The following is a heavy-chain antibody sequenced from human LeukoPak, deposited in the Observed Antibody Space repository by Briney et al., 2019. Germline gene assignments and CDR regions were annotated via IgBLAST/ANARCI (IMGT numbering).Heavy chain of an antibody. CDR3: AREGREWLSVGIDY. CDR1: GFTFSSYA. J-gene: IGHJ4*02. Sequence: GGSLRLSCAASGFTFSSYAVYWVRQAPGKGLEWAALMSYDGSNKYYADSVKGRFTISRDNSKNTLYLQMNSLRAEDTAVYYCAREGREWLSVGIDYWGRGTLVTVSS. V-gene: IGHV3-30-3*01. CDR2: MSYDGSNK. D-gene: IGHD6-19*01.